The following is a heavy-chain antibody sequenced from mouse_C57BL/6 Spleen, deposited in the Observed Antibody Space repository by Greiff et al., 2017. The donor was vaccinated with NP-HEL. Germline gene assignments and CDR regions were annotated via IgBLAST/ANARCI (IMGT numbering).Heavy chain of an antibody. Sequence: EVNVVESGGGLVKPGGSLKLSCAASGFTFSDYGMHWVRQAPEKGLEWVAYISSGSSTIYYADTVKGRFTISRDNAKNTLFLQMTSLRSEDTAMYYCARPGATVVAGAPWFAYWGQGTLVTVSA. CDR3: ARPGATVVAGAPWFAY. D-gene: IGHD1-1*01. CDR2: ISSGSSTI. V-gene: IGHV5-17*01. CDR1: GFTFSDYG. J-gene: IGHJ3*01.